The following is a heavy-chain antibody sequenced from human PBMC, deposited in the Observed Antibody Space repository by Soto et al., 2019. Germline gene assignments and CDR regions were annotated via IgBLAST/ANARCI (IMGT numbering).Heavy chain of an antibody. CDR1: GRSLTNYF. CDR2: IYSSGNT. J-gene: IGHJ4*02. Sequence: AETLSLTCTVSGRSLTNYFWSWIRHPAGKGLEWIGRIYSSGNTNYNPSLKSRVTMSVDTSKNRISLSLNSVTAADTAMYFCAGGYCSSASCYLYSFDYWGQGTLVTVSA. D-gene: IGHD2-2*01. CDR3: AGGYCSSASCYLYSFDY. V-gene: IGHV4-4*07.